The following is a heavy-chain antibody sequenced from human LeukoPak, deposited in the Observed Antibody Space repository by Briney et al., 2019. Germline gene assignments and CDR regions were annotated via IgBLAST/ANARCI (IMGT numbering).Heavy chain of an antibody. V-gene: IGHV1-46*01. J-gene: IGHJ4*02. CDR2: INPSGGST. CDR3: ARTTGRNSSPPDGIDY. CDR1: GYAFTRHY. Sequence: ASVKVSCKASGYAFTRHYMHWVRQAPGQGLEWMGLINPSGGSTSYAQKFQGRVTMTRDMSTSTVYMELSSLRSEDTAVYYCARTTGRNSSPPDGIDYWGQGTLVTVSS. D-gene: IGHD6-13*01.